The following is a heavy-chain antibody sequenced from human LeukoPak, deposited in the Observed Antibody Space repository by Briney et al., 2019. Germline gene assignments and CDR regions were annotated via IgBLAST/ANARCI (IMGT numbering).Heavy chain of an antibody. Sequence: GGSLRLSCAASGFTFINYWMHWVRQAPGKGLVWVSRINSDGSSTSYADSVKGRFTISRDNAKNTLYLQMNSLTAEDTAVYYCARDIYYDSSGYYGSVYWGQGTLVTVSS. V-gene: IGHV3-74*01. D-gene: IGHD3-22*01. CDR1: GFTFINYW. CDR2: INSDGSST. CDR3: ARDIYYDSSGYYGSVY. J-gene: IGHJ4*02.